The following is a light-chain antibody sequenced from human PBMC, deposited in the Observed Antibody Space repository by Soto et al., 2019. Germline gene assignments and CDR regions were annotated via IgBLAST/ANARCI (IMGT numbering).Light chain of an antibody. CDR3: QQYGSSPLVT. CDR2: GAS. Sequence: EIVLTQSPGTLSLSPGERATLSCRASQSVSSSYLAWYQQKPGQAPRLLIYGASSRATGILDRFSGSGSGKDFTLTISRLEPEDFAVYYCQQYGSSPLVTFGQGTRLEIK. CDR1: QSVSSSY. V-gene: IGKV3-20*01. J-gene: IGKJ5*01.